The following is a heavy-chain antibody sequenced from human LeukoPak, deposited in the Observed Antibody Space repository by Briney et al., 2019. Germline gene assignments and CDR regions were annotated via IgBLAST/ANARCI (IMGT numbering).Heavy chain of an antibody. J-gene: IGHJ4*02. Sequence: PGGSLRLFCAASGFTVSKNYMSWDRQAPGKGLEWVSVIYSGGNTYYADSVKGRFTISRDNSKNTLYLQMNSLRAEDTAVYYCARDPTGATDYWGQGTLVTVSS. V-gene: IGHV3-53*01. CDR2: IYSGGNT. CDR3: ARDPTGATDY. CDR1: GFTVSKNY. D-gene: IGHD1-1*01.